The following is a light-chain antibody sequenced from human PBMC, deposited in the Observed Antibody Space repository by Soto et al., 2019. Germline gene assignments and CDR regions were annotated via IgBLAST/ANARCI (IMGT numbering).Light chain of an antibody. J-gene: IGKJ5*01. Sequence: EIGMTQSPATLSVSPVERVTPSCRASQSVSSYLAWYQQKPGQPPRLLIYDASKRATGIPTRFSGSGSGTDFTLTISSLQPEDFAVYYCQQRSNWPDAFGQGTRLEIK. CDR1: QSVSSY. CDR3: QQRSNWPDA. CDR2: DAS. V-gene: IGKV3-11*01.